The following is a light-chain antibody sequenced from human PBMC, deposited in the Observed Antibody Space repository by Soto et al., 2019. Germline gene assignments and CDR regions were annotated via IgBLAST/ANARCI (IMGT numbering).Light chain of an antibody. Sequence: AIQLTQSPSTLSASVGDRVTITCRASQGISSALAWYQQKPGKAPKLLIYDASSLESGVPSRFSGSGSGTDFTLTISSLQPEDFATYYCQQFNSYPYTFGQGTRLEIK. CDR3: QQFNSYPYT. CDR2: DAS. CDR1: QGISSA. J-gene: IGKJ5*01. V-gene: IGKV1-13*02.